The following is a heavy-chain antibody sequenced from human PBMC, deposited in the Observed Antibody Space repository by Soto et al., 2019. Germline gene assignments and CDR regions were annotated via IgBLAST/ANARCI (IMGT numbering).Heavy chain of an antibody. D-gene: IGHD6-13*01. CDR2: INPGGANT. CDR3: ARDYPQQLASHGFYFDY. CDR1: GYSFSSHH. Sequence: GASVKVSCKASGYSFSSHHIHWVRQAPGQGPEWMGVINPGGANTGYARKFQGRVTMTRDTSTSTVYMELTSLRSEDTAVYYCARDYPQQLASHGFYFDYWGQGTLVTVSS. V-gene: IGHV1-46*03. J-gene: IGHJ4*02.